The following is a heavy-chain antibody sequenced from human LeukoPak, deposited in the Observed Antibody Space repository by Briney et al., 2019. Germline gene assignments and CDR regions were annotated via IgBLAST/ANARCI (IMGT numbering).Heavy chain of an antibody. V-gene: IGHV1-69*05. J-gene: IGHJ4*02. CDR1: GGTFSSYA. D-gene: IGHD1-20*01. Sequence: GASVKVSCKASGGTFSSYAISWVRQAPGQGLEWMGEIIPIFGTANYAQKFQGRVTITTDESTSTAYMELSSLRSEDTAVYYCAIAHYVTGTSTDYWGQGTLVTVSS. CDR3: AIAHYVTGTSTDY. CDR2: IIPIFGTA.